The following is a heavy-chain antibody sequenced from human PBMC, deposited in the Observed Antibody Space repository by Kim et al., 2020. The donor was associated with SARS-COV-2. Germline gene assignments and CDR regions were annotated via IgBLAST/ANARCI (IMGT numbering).Heavy chain of an antibody. D-gene: IGHD1-26*01. Sequence: GGSLRLSCAASGFAFSTYGMSWVRQAPGRGLEWVSYISGSGGVTHYADSVKGRFTISSDNSKNTLYLQMNSLRAEDTAVFYCARGATGSYDYWGQGTLVTVSS. CDR3: ARGATGSYDY. V-gene: IGHV3-23*01. CDR2: ISGSGGVT. J-gene: IGHJ4*02. CDR1: GFAFSTYG.